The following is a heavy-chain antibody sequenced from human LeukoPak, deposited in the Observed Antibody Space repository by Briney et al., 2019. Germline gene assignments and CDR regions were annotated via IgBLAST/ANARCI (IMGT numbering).Heavy chain of an antibody. J-gene: IGHJ5*02. CDR1: GGSISSGSYY. D-gene: IGHD2-2*01. Sequence: SQTLSLTCTVSGGSISSGSYYWSWIRQPAGKGLEWIGRIYTSGSTNYNPSLKSRVTISVDTSKHQFSLKLSSVTAADTAVYYCARGDYCSSTSCYSDWFDPWGQGTLVTVSS. CDR3: ARGDYCSSTSCYSDWFDP. V-gene: IGHV4-61*02. CDR2: IYTSGST.